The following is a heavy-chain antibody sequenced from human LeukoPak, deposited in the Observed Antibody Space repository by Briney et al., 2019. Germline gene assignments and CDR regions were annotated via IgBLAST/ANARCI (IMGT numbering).Heavy chain of an antibody. Sequence: PGGSLRLSCAASGFTFSGYWMSWVRQAPGKGLEWVANIKQDGSEKYYVDSVKGRFTISRDNAKNSLHLQMNSLRAEDTAVYYCARGAGGPYGDYFRYWGQGTLVTVSP. CDR1: GFTFSGYW. V-gene: IGHV3-7*03. J-gene: IGHJ4*02. CDR2: IKQDGSEK. CDR3: ARGAGGPYGDYFRY. D-gene: IGHD4-17*01.